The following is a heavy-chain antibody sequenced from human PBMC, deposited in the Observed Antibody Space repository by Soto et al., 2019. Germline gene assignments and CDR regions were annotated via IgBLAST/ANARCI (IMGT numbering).Heavy chain of an antibody. J-gene: IGHJ5*02. CDR1: GGSFNTYY. V-gene: IGHV4-59*01. CDR2: IFSSGTT. CDR3: ARGRQTGGLGWGWFDP. Sequence: QVQLQESGPGLVKASETLSLTCTVSGGSFNTYYWNWIRQPPGKGLEWIGTIFSSGTTNYKSSLESRLTMAVEPSKNQFSLRLSSVTAADSAVYCCARGRQTGGLGWGWFDPWGQGTLVTVSS. D-gene: IGHD7-27*01.